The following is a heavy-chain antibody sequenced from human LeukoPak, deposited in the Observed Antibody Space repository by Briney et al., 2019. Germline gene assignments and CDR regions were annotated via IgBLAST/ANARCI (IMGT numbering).Heavy chain of an antibody. D-gene: IGHD2/OR15-2a*01. CDR1: GFTFSNYA. Sequence: GGSLRLSCAASGFTFSNYAMSWVRQAPGKGLEWVSGISGRGSSTYYADSVKGRFTISRDNSKNTLYLQMNSLRAEDTAVYYCAKDTPSIYFDYCYYFDSWGQGTLVTVSS. CDR3: AKDTPSIYFDYCYYFDS. CDR2: ISGRGSST. J-gene: IGHJ4*02. V-gene: IGHV3-23*01.